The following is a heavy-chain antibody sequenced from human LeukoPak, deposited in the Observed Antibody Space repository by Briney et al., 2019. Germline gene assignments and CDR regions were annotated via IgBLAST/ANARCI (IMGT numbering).Heavy chain of an antibody. Sequence: GGSLRLSCAASGFTFSTYAIYWGRQAPGKGLERVAVISPDGSNKYYADSVKDRFTISRDNSKNTLYLQMNSLRAEDTAVYYCARDPANNAKWGLDYWGQGTLVTVSS. CDR3: ARDPANNAKWGLDY. D-gene: IGHD7-27*01. CDR1: GFTFSTYA. CDR2: ISPDGSNK. V-gene: IGHV3-30-3*01. J-gene: IGHJ4*02.